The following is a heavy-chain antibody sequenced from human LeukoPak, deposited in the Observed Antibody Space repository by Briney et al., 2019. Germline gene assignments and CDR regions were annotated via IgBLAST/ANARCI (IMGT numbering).Heavy chain of an antibody. V-gene: IGHV5-51*01. CDR3: ARASRDGYNQNFDH. D-gene: IGHD5-24*01. J-gene: IGHJ4*02. Sequence: GESLKISFQGLGYSFITYWSAWVRQRPGKGLEWMGIIYPDGSETRYDPSFEGQVTISADRSTSTAYLQWSSLRASDTAMYYCARASRDGYNQNFDHWGQGTLVTVSS. CDR1: GYSFITYW. CDR2: IYPDGSET.